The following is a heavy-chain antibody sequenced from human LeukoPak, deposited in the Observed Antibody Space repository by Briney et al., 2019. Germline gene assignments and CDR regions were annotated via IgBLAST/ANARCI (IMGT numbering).Heavy chain of an antibody. CDR3: ARLGGWYYFDY. Sequence: SETLSLTCTVSGGSISSSSYYWDWIRQPPGKGLEWIGNLYDSGSTHYNPSLRSRVTISADTSKNQFSLKLSSVTAADTAVYYCARLGGWYYFDYWGQGTLVTVSS. V-gene: IGHV4-39*01. CDR1: GGSISSSSYY. J-gene: IGHJ4*02. D-gene: IGHD6-19*01. CDR2: LYDSGST.